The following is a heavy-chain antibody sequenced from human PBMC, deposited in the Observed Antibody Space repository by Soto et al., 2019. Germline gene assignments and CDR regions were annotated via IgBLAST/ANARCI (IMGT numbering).Heavy chain of an antibody. CDR3: ARELIVPAAIHDAFDI. CDR2: IYYSGST. J-gene: IGHJ3*02. Sequence: SETLSLTCTVSGGSISSGGYYWSWIRQHPGKGLEWIGYIYYSGSTYYNPSLKSRVTISVDTSKNQFSLKLSSVTAADTAVYYCARELIVPAAIHDAFDIWGQGTMVTVSS. D-gene: IGHD2-2*01. CDR1: GGSISSGGYY. V-gene: IGHV4-31*03.